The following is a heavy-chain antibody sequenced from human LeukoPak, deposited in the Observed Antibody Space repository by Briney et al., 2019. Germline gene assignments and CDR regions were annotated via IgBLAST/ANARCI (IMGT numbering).Heavy chain of an antibody. CDR3: ARGSSSSWTFDY. CDR1: GFTFSSYG. J-gene: IGHJ4*02. D-gene: IGHD6-13*01. Sequence: PGGSLRLSCAASGFTFSSYGMHWVRQAPGKGLEWVAVIWYDGSNKYYADSVKGRFTISRDNSKNTLYLQMNSLRAEDTAVYYCARGSSSSWTFDYWGQGTLVTVSS. V-gene: IGHV3-33*01. CDR2: IWYDGSNK.